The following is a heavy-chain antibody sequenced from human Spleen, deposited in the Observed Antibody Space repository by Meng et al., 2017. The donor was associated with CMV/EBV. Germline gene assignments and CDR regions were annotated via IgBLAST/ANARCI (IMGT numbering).Heavy chain of an antibody. J-gene: IGHJ4*02. D-gene: IGHD3-10*01. CDR1: GGSFSGYY. CDR2: INHSGST. V-gene: IGHV4-34*01. CDR3: ARGDSGTVGY. Sequence: QVQLQQWGAGLLKPSETLSLTCAGYGGSFSGYYWSWIRQPPGKGLEWIGEINHSGSTNYNPSLKSRVTISVDTSKNQFSLKLSSVTAADTAVYYCARGDSGTVGYWGQGTLVTVSS.